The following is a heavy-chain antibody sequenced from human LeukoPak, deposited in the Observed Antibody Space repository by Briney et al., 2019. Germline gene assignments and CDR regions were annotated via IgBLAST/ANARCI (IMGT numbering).Heavy chain of an antibody. Sequence: GGSLRLSCAASGFTVSTYAMSWVRQAPGMGLQLVSAIDIGGGTTYSADSVKGRFTISRDNSKNTLYLQMDSLRAEDTPVYFCAKDYRGSLPDGGQGPRVTVSS. CDR3: AKDYRGSLPD. D-gene: IGHD1-26*01. CDR2: IDIGGGTT. V-gene: IGHV3-23*01. CDR1: GFTVSTYA. J-gene: IGHJ4*02.